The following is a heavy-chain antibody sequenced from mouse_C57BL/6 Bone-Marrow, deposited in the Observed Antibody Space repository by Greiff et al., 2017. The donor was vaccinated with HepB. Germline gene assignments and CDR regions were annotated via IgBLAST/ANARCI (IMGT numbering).Heavy chain of an antibody. CDR2: IYPRSGNT. CDR1: GYTFTSYG. CDR3: APLLWYPMDY. J-gene: IGHJ4*01. D-gene: IGHD2-1*01. V-gene: IGHV1-81*01. Sequence: QVQLQQSGAELAMPGASVKLSCKASGYTFTSYGISWVKQRTGQGLEWIGEIYPRSGNTYYNEKFKGKATLTADKSSSTAYMELRSLTSEDSAVYFCAPLLWYPMDYWGQGTSVTVSS.